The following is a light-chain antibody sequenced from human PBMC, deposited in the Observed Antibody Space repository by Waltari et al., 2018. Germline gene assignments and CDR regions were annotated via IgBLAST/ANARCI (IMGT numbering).Light chain of an antibody. CDR2: AAS. V-gene: IGKV1-12*02. CDR3: QQADSFPFT. CDR1: QGISRW. J-gene: IGKJ3*01. Sequence: DIQMTQSPSSVSASVGDRVTITCRASQGISRWLVWYQQKPGKAPKVLIYAASTLQTGVPSRFSGSGSGTDFTLTIDGLQPEDFASYYCQQADSFPFTFGPGTKVDMK.